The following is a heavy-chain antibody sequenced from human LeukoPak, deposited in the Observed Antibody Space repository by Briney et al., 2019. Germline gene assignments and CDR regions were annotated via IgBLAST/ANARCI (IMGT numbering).Heavy chain of an antibody. Sequence: SETLSLTCTVSGDSMRSFYWSFIRQPARKGLEWIGRIHTSGTTWYNASLKSRVAMSVDTSKNQFSLRLTSVTAADTAVYYCAKDPLVNSQEYFDYWGQGTLVTVSS. CDR2: IHTSGTT. CDR3: AKDPLVNSQEYFDY. CDR1: GDSMRSFY. J-gene: IGHJ4*02. D-gene: IGHD2/OR15-2a*01. V-gene: IGHV4-4*07.